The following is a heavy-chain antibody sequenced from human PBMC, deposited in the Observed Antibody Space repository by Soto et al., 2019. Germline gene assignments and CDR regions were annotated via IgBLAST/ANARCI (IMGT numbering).Heavy chain of an antibody. CDR3: ATSFGSGSRAFDY. Sequence: QVQLVQSGAEVKKPGSSVKVSCKASGDTFNFYTINWVRQAPGLGLEWMGRFNPILSFSNSALKFQGRVTLTAYKSTSTAYMLLSSLRSEDTDIYYCATSFGSGSRAFDYWGQGALVTVSS. CDR2: FNPILSFS. V-gene: IGHV1-69*02. CDR1: GDTFNFYT. J-gene: IGHJ4*02. D-gene: IGHD3-10*01.